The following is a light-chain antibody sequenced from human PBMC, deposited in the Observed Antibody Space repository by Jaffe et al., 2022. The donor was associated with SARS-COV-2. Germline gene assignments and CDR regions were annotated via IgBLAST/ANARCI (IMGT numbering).Light chain of an antibody. CDR3: VLYMGDGIWV. V-gene: IGLV8-61*01. CDR1: SGSVFPSHY. Sequence: QTEVTQEPSLSVSPGGTVTVTCALSSGSVFPSHYPNWFQQTPGQAPRTLIYNTDSRSSGVPDRFSGFIFRDKAALTITGAQANDESFYYCVLYMGDGIWVFGGGTKVTVL. CDR2: NTD. J-gene: IGLJ3*02.